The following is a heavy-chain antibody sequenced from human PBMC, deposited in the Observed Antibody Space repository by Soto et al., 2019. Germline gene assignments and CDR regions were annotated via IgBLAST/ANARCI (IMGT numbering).Heavy chain of an antibody. CDR2: ISYDGSNK. CDR3: ASGYSSGSYFDY. CDR1: GFTFSSYA. D-gene: IGHD6-19*01. J-gene: IGHJ4*02. V-gene: IGHV3-30-3*01. Sequence: PGGSLRLSCAASGFTFSSYAMHWVRQAPGKGLEWVAVISYDGSNKYYADSVKGRFTISRDNSKNTLYLQMNSLRAEDTAVYYCASGYSSGSYFDYWGQGTLVTVSS.